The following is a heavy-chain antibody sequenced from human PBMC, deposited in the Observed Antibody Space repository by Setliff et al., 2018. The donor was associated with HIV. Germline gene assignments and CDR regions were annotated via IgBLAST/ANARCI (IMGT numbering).Heavy chain of an antibody. CDR2: ISGYNGWT. CDR3: ARWVDDNSEGSYYHYMDV. D-gene: IGHD6-25*01. Sequence: ASVTVSCKASGYTFTSYGVSWVRQAPGQGLEWMGSISGYNGWTKYPQKFQGRVTMTTDTSTSTVYMELTSLTSDDTAVYYCARWVDDNSEGSYYHYMDVWGNGASVTVSS. V-gene: IGHV1-18*01. J-gene: IGHJ6*03. CDR1: GYTFTSYG.